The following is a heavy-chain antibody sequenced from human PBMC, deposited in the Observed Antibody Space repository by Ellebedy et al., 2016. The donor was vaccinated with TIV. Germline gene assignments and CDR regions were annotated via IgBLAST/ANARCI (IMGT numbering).Heavy chain of an antibody. V-gene: IGHV3-66*01. CDR3: ARDEAEVGATFFGY. CDR2: IYSGGTT. Sequence: GESLKISCVASEFTVSSNYMSWVRQAPGKGLEWVSVIYSGGTTHYADSVRGRFTISRDNAKNSLFLQMNSMRDEDTAVYYCARDEAEVGATFFGYWGQGTLVTVSS. J-gene: IGHJ4*02. D-gene: IGHD1-26*01. CDR1: EFTVSSNY.